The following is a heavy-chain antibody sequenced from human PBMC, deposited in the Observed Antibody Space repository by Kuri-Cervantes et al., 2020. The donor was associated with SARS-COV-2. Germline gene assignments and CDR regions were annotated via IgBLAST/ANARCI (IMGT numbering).Heavy chain of an antibody. D-gene: IGHD1-26*01. CDR3: AIDRLGAPGRVYYFDH. CDR2: INPDGSEQ. V-gene: IGHV3-7*03. J-gene: IGHJ4*02. Sequence: GESLKISCAASGFTFSSYWMSWVRQAPGKGLEWVANINPDGSEQFYVDSVEGRFTISRDNAKNSLYLQMSSLRAEDTALYYCAIDRLGAPGRVYYFDHWGQGTLVTVSS. CDR1: GFTFSSYW.